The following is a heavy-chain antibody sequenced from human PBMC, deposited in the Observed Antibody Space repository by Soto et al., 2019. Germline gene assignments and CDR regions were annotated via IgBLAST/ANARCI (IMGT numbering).Heavy chain of an antibody. D-gene: IGHD1-26*01. Sequence: GASVKVSCKASGYTFTSYYMHCVRQAPGQGLEWMGIINPSGGSTSYAQKFQGRVTMTRDTSTSTVYMELSSLRSEDTAVYYCATNLVGATGLYYYYGMDVWGQGTTVTVSS. V-gene: IGHV1-46*01. CDR2: INPSGGST. CDR1: GYTFTSYY. CDR3: ATNLVGATGLYYYYGMDV. J-gene: IGHJ6*02.